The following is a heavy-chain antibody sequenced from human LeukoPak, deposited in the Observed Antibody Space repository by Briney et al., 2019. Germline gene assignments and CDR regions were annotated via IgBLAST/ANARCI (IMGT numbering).Heavy chain of an antibody. CDR2: VVHSGST. CDR1: GGSISSYY. D-gene: IGHD1-26*01. J-gene: IGHJ4*02. Sequence: PSETLSLTCTVSGGSISSYYWNWIRQPPGKGLEWLGEVVHSGSTNYNPSLKSRVTISVDKSKNQFSLKLSSVTAADTAVYYCARGVAGGGATYFDYWGQGTLVTVSS. CDR3: ARGVAGGGATYFDY. V-gene: IGHV4-59*12.